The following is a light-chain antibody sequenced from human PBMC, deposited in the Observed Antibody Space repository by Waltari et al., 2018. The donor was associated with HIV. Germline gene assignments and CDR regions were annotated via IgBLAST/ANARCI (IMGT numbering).Light chain of an antibody. J-gene: IGKJ1*01. CDR1: QKILFSSTNKNY. V-gene: IGKV4-1*01. CDR3: QQYYSTPRT. Sequence: DIVLTQSPDSLAVSLGERATMNCKSSQKILFSSTNKNYLSWYQQRPGQPPRLLIYWASSRESGVPERFTGSGAGTTFTLTISRLQADDVAVYFCQQYYSTPRTFGQGTKV. CDR2: WAS.